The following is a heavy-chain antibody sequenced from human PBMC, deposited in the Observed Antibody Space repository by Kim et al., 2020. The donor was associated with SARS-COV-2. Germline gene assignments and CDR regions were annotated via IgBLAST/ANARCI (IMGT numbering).Heavy chain of an antibody. J-gene: IGHJ6*02. CDR2: INPSGGST. D-gene: IGHD4-17*01. Sequence: ASVKVSCKASGYTFTSYYMHWVRQAPGQGLEWMGIINPSGGSTSYAQKFQGRVTMTRDTSTSTVYMELSSLRSEDTAVYYCASHGDYDWSLDYYGMDVWGQGTTVTVSS. CDR3: ASHGDYDWSLDYYGMDV. CDR1: GYTFTSYY. V-gene: IGHV1-46*01.